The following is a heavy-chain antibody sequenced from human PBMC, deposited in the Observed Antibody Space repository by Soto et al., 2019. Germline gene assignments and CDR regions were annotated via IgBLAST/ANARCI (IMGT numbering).Heavy chain of an antibody. CDR3: ANRSPHKYSSSWPPDY. CDR2: ISGSGGST. CDR1: GFTFSSYA. Sequence: HPGVSLRLSCAASGFTFSSYAMSWVRQAPGKGLEWVSAISGSGGSTYYADSVKGRFTISRDNSKNTLYLQMNSLRAEDTAVYYCANRSPHKYSSSWPPDYWGQGTLVTVSS. V-gene: IGHV3-23*01. J-gene: IGHJ4*02. D-gene: IGHD6-6*01.